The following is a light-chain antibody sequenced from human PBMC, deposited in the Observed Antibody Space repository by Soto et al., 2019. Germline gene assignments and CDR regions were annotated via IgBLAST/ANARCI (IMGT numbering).Light chain of an antibody. V-gene: IGLV1-44*01. J-gene: IGLJ2*01. CDR1: SSNIGTNT. CDR2: SNN. Sequence: QSVLTQPPSASGTPGQRVTISCSGSSSNIGTNTVNWYQHLPGTAPNLLIYSNNQRPSGVPDRFSGSKSATSASLAISGLQSEDEADYYCASWDDSLNGPVFGGGTKLTVL. CDR3: ASWDDSLNGPV.